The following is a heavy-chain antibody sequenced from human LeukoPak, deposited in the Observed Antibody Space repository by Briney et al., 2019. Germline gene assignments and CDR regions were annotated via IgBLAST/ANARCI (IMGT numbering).Heavy chain of an antibody. CDR1: GFTFSSYA. D-gene: IGHD3-10*01. Sequence: GRSLRLSCAASGFTFSSYAMHWVRQAPGKGLEWVAVISYDGSNKYYADSVKGRFTISRGNSKNTLYLQMNSLRAEDTAVYYCARALLWFGELLGTDYWGQGTLVTVSS. J-gene: IGHJ4*02. V-gene: IGHV3-30*04. CDR2: ISYDGSNK. CDR3: ARALLWFGELLGTDY.